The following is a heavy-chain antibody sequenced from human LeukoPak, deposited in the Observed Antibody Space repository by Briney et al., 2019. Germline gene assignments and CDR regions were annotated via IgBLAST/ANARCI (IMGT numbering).Heavy chain of an antibody. CDR1: GGSFSGNY. D-gene: IGHD3-22*01. CDR3: ASFSRTYYYDSSGPN. Sequence: SETLSLTCAVYGGSFSGNYWSWIRQPAGKGLEWIGRIYTSGSTNYNPSLKSRVTISVDTSKNQFSLKLSSVTAADTAVYYCASFSRTYYYDSSGPNWGQGTLVTVSS. V-gene: IGHV4-59*10. CDR2: IYTSGST. J-gene: IGHJ4*02.